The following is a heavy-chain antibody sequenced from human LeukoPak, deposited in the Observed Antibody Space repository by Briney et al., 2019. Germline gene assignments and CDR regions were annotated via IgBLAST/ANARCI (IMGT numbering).Heavy chain of an antibody. CDR1: GGSMSPYH. Sequence: SETLSLTCTVSGGSMSPYHWGWIRQPPGKGLEWTGYIYYSGSTNYNPSLKSRVTISVDTSKNQFSLKLSSVTAADTALYYCARAVSGRFDYWGQGTLVTVSS. CDR2: IYYSGST. D-gene: IGHD6-19*01. J-gene: IGHJ4*02. CDR3: ARAVSGRFDY. V-gene: IGHV4-59*08.